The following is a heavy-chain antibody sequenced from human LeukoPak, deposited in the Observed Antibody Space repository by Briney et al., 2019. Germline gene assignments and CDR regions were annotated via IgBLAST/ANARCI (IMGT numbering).Heavy chain of an antibody. V-gene: IGHV1-69*04. CDR3: ARDLPLLYSSSSSGIDV. CDR2: IIPILGIV. J-gene: IGHJ6*02. CDR1: GGTFSSYA. Sequence: GSSVKVSCKASGGTFSSYAISWVRQAPGQGLEWMGRIIPILGIVNYAQKFQGRVTITADKSTSTAYMELSSLRSEDTAVYYCARDLPLLYSSSSSGIDVWGQGTTVTVSS. D-gene: IGHD6-6*01.